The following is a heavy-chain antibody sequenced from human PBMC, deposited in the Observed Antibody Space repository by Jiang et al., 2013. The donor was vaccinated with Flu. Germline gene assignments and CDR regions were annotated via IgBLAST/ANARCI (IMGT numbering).Heavy chain of an antibody. V-gene: IGHV4-59*12. D-gene: IGHD5-12*01. CDR3: ARAQKYSGFELPYFDQ. CDR2: IHYTGSA. CDR1: GGSISSNY. J-gene: IGHJ4*02. Sequence: GLVKPSETLSLICTVSGGSISSNYWSWIRQTPPKGLEWIAYIHYTGSAHYNPSLKSRVSISIDTSRNQFSLKLSPVTAADTAVYFCARAQKYSGFELPYFDQWGQGTLVTASS.